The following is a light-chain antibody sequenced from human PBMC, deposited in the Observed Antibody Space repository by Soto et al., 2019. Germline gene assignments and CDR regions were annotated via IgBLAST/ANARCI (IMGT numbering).Light chain of an antibody. CDR3: QQYKSYSWT. CDR1: LSVVSY. Sequence: VFTQSPATLSLSPGARATLSCRASLSVVSYLAWYQQKPGQAPRLLIFDASNRATGVPPRFSGSGSGTDLTLNFSSLEPEDGATYYGQQYKSYSWTFAQGTKVDIK. J-gene: IGKJ1*01. V-gene: IGKV3-11*01. CDR2: DAS.